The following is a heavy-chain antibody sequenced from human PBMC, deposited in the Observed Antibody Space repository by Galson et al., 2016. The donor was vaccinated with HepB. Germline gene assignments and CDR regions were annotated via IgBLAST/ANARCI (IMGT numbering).Heavy chain of an antibody. D-gene: IGHD3-10*01. J-gene: IGHJ4*02. Sequence: QSGAEVTKPGESLKISRKDSGYDFTSYWIAWVRQLPGKGLEWMGIISPADSDTRYSPSFQGQVTISADKSISTANLQWSSLKASGSAMYYCAGCSLIRGVIIGCFYWGQGTLVTVSS. CDR2: ISPADSDT. CDR1: GYDFTSYW. CDR3: AGCSLIRGVIIGCFY. V-gene: IGHV5-51*01.